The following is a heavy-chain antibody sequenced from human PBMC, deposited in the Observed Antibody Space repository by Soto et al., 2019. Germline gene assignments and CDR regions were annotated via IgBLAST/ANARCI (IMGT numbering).Heavy chain of an antibody. V-gene: IGHV4-59*08. D-gene: IGHD3-10*01. CDR3: AMYGSGNKLDY. Sequence: SETLSLTCTVSGDSISSYYWNCIRQPPGKGLEWIGYIYYSGSTNYNPSLKSRVTISVDTSKNQFSLKLSSVTAADTAVYYCAMYGSGNKLDYWGQGTLVTVS. J-gene: IGHJ4*02. CDR1: GDSISSYY. CDR2: IYYSGST.